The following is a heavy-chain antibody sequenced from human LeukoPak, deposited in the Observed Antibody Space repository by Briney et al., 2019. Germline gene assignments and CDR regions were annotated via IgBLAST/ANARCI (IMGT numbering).Heavy chain of an antibody. Sequence: GGSLRLSCAASGFTFSSYAMSWVRQAPGKGLEWVSAISGSGGSTYYAESVKGRFTISRDGSKNMVLLQMNSLRVEDTATYYCVKDVGYYDRSGYSYEGVDYWGQGILVTVSS. CDR2: ISGSGGST. CDR1: GFTFSSYA. D-gene: IGHD3-22*01. CDR3: VKDVGYYDRSGYSYEGVDY. V-gene: IGHV3-23*01. J-gene: IGHJ4*02.